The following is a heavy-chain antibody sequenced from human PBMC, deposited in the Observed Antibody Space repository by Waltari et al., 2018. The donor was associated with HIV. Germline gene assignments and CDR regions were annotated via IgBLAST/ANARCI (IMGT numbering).Heavy chain of an antibody. V-gene: IGHV3-7*01. CDR3: ARDQEVVRGYYFGMDV. J-gene: IGHJ6*02. CDR1: GFTFRSYW. Sequence: EEQLVESGGALVQPGGSLRLSCAASGFTFRSYWMTWVRQAPGKGLEWVANIKYDGSGKYYVDSVKGRFTISRDNAKMSLYLQMNSLRAEDTAVYYCARDQEVVRGYYFGMDVWGQGTTVTV. CDR2: IKYDGSGK. D-gene: IGHD2-15*01.